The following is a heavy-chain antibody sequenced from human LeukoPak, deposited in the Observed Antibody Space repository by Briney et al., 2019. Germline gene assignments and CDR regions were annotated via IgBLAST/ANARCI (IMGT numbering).Heavy chain of an antibody. CDR2: ISYIGST. Sequence: SETLSLTCAVSTDSFSSHYWTWIRQPPGKGLEWIGYISYIGSTNYNPSLKSRVTISIDTSKNQFALRLTSVTAADTAVYYCARSPVGSTNWFDPWGQGTLVTISS. V-gene: IGHV4-59*11. J-gene: IGHJ5*02. CDR3: ARSPVGSTNWFDP. D-gene: IGHD1-26*01. CDR1: TDSFSSHY.